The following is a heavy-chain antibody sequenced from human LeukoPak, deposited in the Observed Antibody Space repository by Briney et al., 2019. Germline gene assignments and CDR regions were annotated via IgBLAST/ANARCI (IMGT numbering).Heavy chain of an antibody. CDR1: GFTFTAYL. CDR2: MSSDGNAM. CDR3: VRESQYYFDHSASFDY. V-gene: IGHV3-30-3*01. Sequence: GRSLRLSCAASGFTFTAYLIHWVRQAPGKGLEWVAVMSSDGNAMFYADSVKGRFTISRDNSKNTLYLQMNSLRAEDTAVYYCVRESQYYFDHSASFDYWGQGTLVTVSS. J-gene: IGHJ4*02. D-gene: IGHD3-22*01.